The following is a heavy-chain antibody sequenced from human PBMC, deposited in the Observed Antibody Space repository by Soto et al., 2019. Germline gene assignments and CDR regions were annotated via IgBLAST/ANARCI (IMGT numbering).Heavy chain of an antibody. J-gene: IGHJ6*02. Sequence: QVQLQQWGAGLLKPSETLSLTCAVYGGSFSGYYWSWIRQPPGKGLEWIGEINHSGSTNYNPSLKSRVTISVDTSKNQFSLKLSSVTAADTAVYYCARGIHYYNYGMDFWGQGTTVTVSS. V-gene: IGHV4-34*01. CDR2: INHSGST. CDR1: GGSFSGYY. CDR3: ARGIHYYNYGMDF.